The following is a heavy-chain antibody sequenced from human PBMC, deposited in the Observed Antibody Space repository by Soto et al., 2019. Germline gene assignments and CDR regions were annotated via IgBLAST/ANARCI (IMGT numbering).Heavy chain of an antibody. CDR1: GFTFSSYW. D-gene: IGHD2-2*01. CDR2: IKQDGSEK. CDR3: AAFKRIVVVPAALDY. J-gene: IGHJ4*02. V-gene: IGHV3-7*01. Sequence: PGGSLRLSCAASGFTFSSYWMSWVRQAPGKGLEWVANIKQDGSEKYYVDSVKGRFTISRDNAKNSLYLQMNSLRAEDTAVYYCAAFKRIVVVPAALDYWGQGTLVTVSS.